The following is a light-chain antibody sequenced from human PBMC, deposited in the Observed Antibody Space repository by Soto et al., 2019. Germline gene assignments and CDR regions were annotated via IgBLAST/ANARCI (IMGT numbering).Light chain of an antibody. CDR2: GAS. J-gene: IGKJ2*01. CDR1: QSVSSSY. Sequence: EIVLTQSPGTLSLSPGEGATLSCRASQSVSSSYLAWYQQKPGQAPRLLIYGASSRATGIPDRFSGSGSGTDFTLTISRLEPEDFAVYYCQQYGSPYTFGQGTKLEIK. CDR3: QQYGSPYT. V-gene: IGKV3-20*01.